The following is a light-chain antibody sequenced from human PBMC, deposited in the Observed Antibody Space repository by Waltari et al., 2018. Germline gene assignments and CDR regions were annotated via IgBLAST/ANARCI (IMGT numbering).Light chain of an antibody. J-gene: IGLJ3*02. CDR2: KDD. V-gene: IGLV1-47*01. CDR3: ATWDDSLSGWV. Sequence: QSVLTQPPSASGAPGQEVSISCSVGSTTITTYVFWYQQFPGPAPKLIVDKDDDRPPGVPARCSGSKSGTSASLAIRGLRSVDEADYYCATWDDSLSGWVFGGGTKLTVL. CDR1: STTITTY.